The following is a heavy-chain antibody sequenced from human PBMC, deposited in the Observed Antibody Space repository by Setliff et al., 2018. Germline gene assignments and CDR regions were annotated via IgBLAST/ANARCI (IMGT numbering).Heavy chain of an antibody. J-gene: IGHJ3*01. CDR1: GDSIIGYY. CDR3: ARLYHKENSADFRRAPFDV. V-gene: IGHV4-59*01. CDR2: VSSSGSP. Sequence: PSETLSLTCKVSGDSIIGYYWSWIRQSPGKGLDWIGYVSSSGSPNYSPSFKSRVTMSIDTSKNQFSLKLSPVTASDTAVYYCARLYHKENSADFRRAPFDVWGQGIMVTVSS. D-gene: IGHD2-21*01.